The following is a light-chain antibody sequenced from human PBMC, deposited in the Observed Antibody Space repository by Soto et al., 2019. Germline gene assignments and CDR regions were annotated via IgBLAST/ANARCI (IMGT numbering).Light chain of an antibody. CDR1: QSVNSN. Sequence: EIVMTQSPATLSVSPGERATLSCRASQSVNSNLAWYQQKPGQAPRLLIYAASTRATGIPARFSGSGSGTEFNLTISSLQSEDFAVYFCQQYDDWLRLTFGGGTKVDIK. CDR3: QQYDDWLRLT. V-gene: IGKV3-15*01. J-gene: IGKJ4*01. CDR2: AAS.